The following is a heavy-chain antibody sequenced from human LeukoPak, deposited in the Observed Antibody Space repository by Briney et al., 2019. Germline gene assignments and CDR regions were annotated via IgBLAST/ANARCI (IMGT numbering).Heavy chain of an antibody. CDR1: GYTFTGNY. D-gene: IGHD5-12*01. V-gene: IGHV1-2*02. CDR3: ARQSSGGYGLGY. CDR2: INPNSGGT. Sequence: ASVKVSCKASGYTFTGNYMHWVRQTPGQGLEWMGWINPNSGGTNYAQKFQGRVTMTRDTSISTAHMELSRLRSDDTAVYYCARQSSGGYGLGYWGQGTLVTVSS. J-gene: IGHJ4*02.